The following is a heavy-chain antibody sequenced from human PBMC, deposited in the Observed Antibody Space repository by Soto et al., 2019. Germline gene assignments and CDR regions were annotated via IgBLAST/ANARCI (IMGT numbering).Heavy chain of an antibody. J-gene: IGHJ5*02. CDR3: TRHASRDSSARGWFDP. CDR2: ISSNSAYI. V-gene: IGHV3-21*01. CDR1: GFTFRSFT. D-gene: IGHD6-13*01. Sequence: SLRLSCAASGFTFRSFTMNWVRQAPGKGLEWVSTISSNSAYIYYTDALRGRFTISRDNAKNSLHLQMNSLRAEDTAVYYCTRHASRDSSARGWFDPWGPGTLVTVSS.